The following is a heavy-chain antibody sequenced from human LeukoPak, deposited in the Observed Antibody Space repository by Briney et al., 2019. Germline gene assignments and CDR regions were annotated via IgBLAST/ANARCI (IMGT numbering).Heavy chain of an antibody. J-gene: IGHJ5*02. Sequence: PSETLSLTCAVYGGSFSGYYWSWIRQPPGKGLEWIGEINHSGSTNYNPSLKSRVTISVDTSKNQFSLKLSSVTAADTAVYYCARARTYYDYVWGSYRPNWFDPWGQGTLVTVSS. CDR2: INHSGST. CDR1: GGSFSGYY. V-gene: IGHV4-34*01. CDR3: ARARTYYDYVWGSYRPNWFDP. D-gene: IGHD3-16*02.